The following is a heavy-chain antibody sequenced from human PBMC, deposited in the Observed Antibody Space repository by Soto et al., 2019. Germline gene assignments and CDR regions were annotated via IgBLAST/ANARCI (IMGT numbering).Heavy chain of an antibody. V-gene: IGHV3-21*01. D-gene: IGHD2-2*01. CDR1: GFTFSVYE. J-gene: IGHJ2*01. CDR2: ISGSSVYI. CDR3: GRIPRAGVTRSRSELFNL. Sequence: GGSLRLSCVVSGFTFSVYEMSWVRQAPGKELEWVASISGSSVYIYHSDSLKGRFTVSRENSKNMLYLQMNSLGAEATAVYYCGRIPRAGVTRSRSELFNLWGRGTLVTVTS.